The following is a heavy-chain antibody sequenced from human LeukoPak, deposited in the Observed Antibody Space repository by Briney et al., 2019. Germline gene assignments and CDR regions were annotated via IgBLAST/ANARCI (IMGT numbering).Heavy chain of an antibody. V-gene: IGHV4-38-2*01. CDR3: ARVTYVDDMLYQYFDY. CDR2: IFHSGNS. CDR1: SYSISSGSY. J-gene: IGHJ4*02. D-gene: IGHD4-17*01. Sequence: SETLSLTCAVSSYSISSGSYGGWIRKSPGKGLEWVGSIFHSGNSYYNPSLKSRLTMSVGTSKNQFSLKLTSVTAADTALYYCARVTYVDDMLYQYFDYWGQGILVTVSS.